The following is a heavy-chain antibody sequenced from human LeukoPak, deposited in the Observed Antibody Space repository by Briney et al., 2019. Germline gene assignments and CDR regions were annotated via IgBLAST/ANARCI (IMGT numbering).Heavy chain of an antibody. Sequence: GGSLRPSCEASGFSFSSHWMDWVRQAPGKGLEWVANIKQDGSEKYFLDSVKGRFTISRDNARNSLYLQMNSLRAEDTAVYYCASGHGWRDWGQGTLVTVSS. CDR2: IKQDGSEK. D-gene: IGHD3-10*01. CDR1: GFSFSSHW. CDR3: ASGHGWRD. J-gene: IGHJ4*02. V-gene: IGHV3-7*02.